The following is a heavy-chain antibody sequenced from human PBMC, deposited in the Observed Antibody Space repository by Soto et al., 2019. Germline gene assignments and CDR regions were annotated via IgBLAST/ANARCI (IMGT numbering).Heavy chain of an antibody. V-gene: IGHV4-34*01. Sequence: SETLSLTCAVYGGSFSGYYWSWIRQPPGKGLEWIGEINHSGSTNYNPSLKSRVTISVDTSKNQFSLKLSSVTAADTAVYYCARGRFWSGYFHYYYYMDVWGKGTTVTVSS. J-gene: IGHJ6*03. CDR1: GGSFSGYY. D-gene: IGHD3-3*01. CDR3: ARGRFWSGYFHYYYYMDV. CDR2: INHSGST.